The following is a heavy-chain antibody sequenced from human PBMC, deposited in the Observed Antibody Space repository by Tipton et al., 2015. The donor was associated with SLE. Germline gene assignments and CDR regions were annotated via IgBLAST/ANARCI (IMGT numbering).Heavy chain of an antibody. CDR1: GGSISSSSYH. V-gene: IGHV4-39*07. D-gene: IGHD2-15*01. Sequence: TLSLTCTVSGGSISSSSYHWGWIRQPPGKGLEWIGSIFHTGRTYNNLSLKSRFSISIDMSKNQFSLKLTSVTAADTAVYYCARGSVVADDYWGQGTLVTVSS. J-gene: IGHJ4*02. CDR2: IFHTGRT. CDR3: ARGSVVADDY.